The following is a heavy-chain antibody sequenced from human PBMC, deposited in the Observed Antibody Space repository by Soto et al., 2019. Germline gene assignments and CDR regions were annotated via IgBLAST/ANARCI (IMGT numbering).Heavy chain of an antibody. Sequence: SETLSLTCAVYGGSFSGYYWSWIRQPPGKGLEWIGEINHSGSTNYNPSLKSRVTISVDTSKNQFSLKLSSVTAADTAVYYCARGLYDFWSGYYYYYMDVWGKGTTVTVSS. CDR3: ARGLYDFWSGYYYYYMDV. V-gene: IGHV4-34*01. D-gene: IGHD3-3*01. J-gene: IGHJ6*03. CDR1: GGSFSGYY. CDR2: INHSGST.